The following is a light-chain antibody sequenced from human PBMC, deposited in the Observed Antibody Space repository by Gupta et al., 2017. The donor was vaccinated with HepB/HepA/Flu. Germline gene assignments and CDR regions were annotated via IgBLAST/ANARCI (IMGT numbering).Light chain of an antibody. J-gene: IGLJ3*02. V-gene: IGLV6-57*03. CDR1: SGSSASNY. CDR2: DVN. Sequence: NFMLTQPHSVSEPPGKTVTISCTRSSGSSASNYVQWYQQRPGSAPTTLIYDVNQRPSGVNDRFSGSNYGYSTSVTISRYELEAEAEYYYYSTSYGHSPVLFGGGTKLTVL. CDR3: TSYGHSPVL.